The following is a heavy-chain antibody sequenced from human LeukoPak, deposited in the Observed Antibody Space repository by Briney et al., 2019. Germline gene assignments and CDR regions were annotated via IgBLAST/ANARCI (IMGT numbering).Heavy chain of an antibody. Sequence: PGGSLRLSCAASGFTVRSNYMSWVRQAPGKGLEWVSVIYSGGSLYYADSVEGRFTISRDNSKNTLYLQMNSLRAEDTAVYYCARFKSQSGTDAFDIWGQGTMVTISS. CDR3: ARFKSQSGTDAFDI. CDR1: GFTVRSNY. D-gene: IGHD1-1*01. CDR2: IYSGGSL. J-gene: IGHJ3*02. V-gene: IGHV3-53*01.